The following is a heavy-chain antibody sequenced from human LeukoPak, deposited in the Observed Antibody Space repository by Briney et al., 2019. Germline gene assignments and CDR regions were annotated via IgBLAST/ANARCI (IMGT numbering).Heavy chain of an antibody. CDR3: ARDAGREWFGEPKLDY. Sequence: SETLSLTCTVSGGSISSSSYYWGWIRQPPGKGLEWIGSIYYSGSTYYNPSLKSRVTISVDTSKNQFSLKLSSVTAADTAVYYCARDAGREWFGEPKLDYWGQGTLVTVSS. CDR2: IYYSGST. D-gene: IGHD3-10*01. CDR1: GGSISSSSYY. V-gene: IGHV4-39*07. J-gene: IGHJ4*02.